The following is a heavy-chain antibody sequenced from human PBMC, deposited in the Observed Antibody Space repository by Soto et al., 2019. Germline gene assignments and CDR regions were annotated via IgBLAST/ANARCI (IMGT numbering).Heavy chain of an antibody. D-gene: IGHD6-13*01. CDR2: INHSGST. J-gene: IGHJ4*02. Sequence: QVQLQQWGAGLLKPSETLSLTCAVYGGSFSGYYWSWIRQPPGKGLEWIGEINHSGSTNYNPSLKSRVTLSVDTSKNQFSLKLSSVTAADTAVYYCARGQQQLAPFDYWGQGTLVTVSS. CDR3: ARGQQQLAPFDY. CDR1: GGSFSGYY. V-gene: IGHV4-34*01.